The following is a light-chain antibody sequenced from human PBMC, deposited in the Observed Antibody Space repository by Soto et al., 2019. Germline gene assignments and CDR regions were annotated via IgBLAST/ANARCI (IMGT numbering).Light chain of an antibody. CDR3: QQYNQWPLT. CDR2: HAS. CDR1: QSVSNN. Sequence: EIVMTQSPATLSVSPGERAILSCRASQSVSNNLAWYQQKPGQAPSLLIYHASTRATGIPARFSGSGSGTELTLTISSLQSEDFAVYYCQQYNQWPLTFGGGTQVEIK. J-gene: IGKJ4*01. V-gene: IGKV3-15*01.